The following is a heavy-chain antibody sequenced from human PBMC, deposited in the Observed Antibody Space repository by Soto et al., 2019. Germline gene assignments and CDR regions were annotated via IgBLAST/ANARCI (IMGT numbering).Heavy chain of an antibody. CDR1: GDSVTSHY. V-gene: IGHV4-59*02. J-gene: IGHJ6*02. Sequence: SETLSLTCSFSGDSVTSHYFTWIRQSPEKGLEWIGYIYYSGSTNYNPSLKSRVTISVDTSKNQFSLKLSSVTAADTAVYYCAREYDYYGMDVWGQGTTVTVSS. CDR2: IYYSGST. CDR3: AREYDYYGMDV.